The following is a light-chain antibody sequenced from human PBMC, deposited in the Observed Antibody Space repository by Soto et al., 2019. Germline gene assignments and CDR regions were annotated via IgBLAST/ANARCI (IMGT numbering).Light chain of an antibody. CDR2: EVN. CDR1: SSDVGSYNY. Sequence: QSALTQPASVSGSPGQSITISCTGTSSDVGSYNYVSWYQQHPGKAPKLMIYEVNNRPSGVSNRFSGSKSGNTASLTISGLLAEDEANYYCSSYTSISTRVFGGGTKVTVL. J-gene: IGLJ3*02. V-gene: IGLV2-14*01. CDR3: SSYTSISTRV.